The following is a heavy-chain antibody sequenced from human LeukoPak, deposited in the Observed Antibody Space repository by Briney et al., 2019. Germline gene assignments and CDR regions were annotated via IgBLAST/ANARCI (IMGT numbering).Heavy chain of an antibody. CDR1: GGSISNYY. D-gene: IGHD3-3*01. CDR2: SYYSGGT. V-gene: IGHV4-59*01. CDR3: ARGSGWYAY. J-gene: IGHJ5*01. Sequence: PSETLSLTCTVSGGSISNYYWSWIRQSPGKGLEWIGYSYYSGGTNYNPSLKNRVTISVDTSKNQFSLKLTSVTAADTAVYYCARGSGWYAYRGHGTLVTVS.